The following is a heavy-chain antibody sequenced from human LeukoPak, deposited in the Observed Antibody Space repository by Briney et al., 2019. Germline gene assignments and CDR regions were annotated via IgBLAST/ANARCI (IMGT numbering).Heavy chain of an antibody. CDR3: ARGFGGSGWYGGDY. Sequence: SVKVSCKASGGTFSSYAISWVRQAPGQGLEWMGGIIPTFGTANYAQKFQGRVTITADESTSTAYMELSSLRPGDTAVYYCARGFGGSGWYGGDYWGQGTLVTVSS. CDR2: IIPTFGTA. J-gene: IGHJ4*02. V-gene: IGHV1-69*13. CDR1: GGTFSSYA. D-gene: IGHD6-19*01.